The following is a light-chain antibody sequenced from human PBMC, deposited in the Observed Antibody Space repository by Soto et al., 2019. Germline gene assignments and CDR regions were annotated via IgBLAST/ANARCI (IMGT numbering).Light chain of an antibody. CDR2: AAS. CDR1: QAIRND. Sequence: DIQMTQSPSSLSASLGDRVTITCRASQAIRNDLGWYQQKPAKAPKRLIYAASSLQSGVPSRFSGSGSGTEFTLTISSLQPEDSATYYCLQHNTYPRTFGQGTKVDI. CDR3: LQHNTYPRT. V-gene: IGKV1-17*01. J-gene: IGKJ1*01.